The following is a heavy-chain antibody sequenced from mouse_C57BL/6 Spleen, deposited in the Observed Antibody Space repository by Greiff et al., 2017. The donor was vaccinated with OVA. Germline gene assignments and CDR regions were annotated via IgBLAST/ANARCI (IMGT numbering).Heavy chain of an antibody. V-gene: IGHV1-64*01. D-gene: IGHD1-1*01. CDR1: GYTFTSYW. CDR2: IHPNSGST. J-gene: IGHJ4*01. Sequence: QVQLQQPGAELVQPGASVKLSCKASGYTFTSYWMHWVQQRPGQGLEWIGMIHPNSGSTNYNEKFKSKATLTVDKSSSTAYMQLSSLTSEDSAVYYCAREGITTVVAPRGAMDYWGQGTSVTVSS. CDR3: AREGITTVVAPRGAMDY.